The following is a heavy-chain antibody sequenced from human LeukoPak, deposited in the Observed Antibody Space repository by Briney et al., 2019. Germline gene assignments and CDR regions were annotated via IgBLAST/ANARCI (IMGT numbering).Heavy chain of an antibody. CDR3: AYSPGKHGLVFHFDY. CDR1: GFTFDDYA. J-gene: IGHJ4*02. CDR2: ISWNSGSI. V-gene: IGHV3-9*01. D-gene: IGHD1-14*01. Sequence: PGRSLRLSCAASGFTFDDYAMHWVRQAPGKGLEWVSGISWNSGSIGYADSAKGRFTISRDNAKNSLYLQMNSLRAEDTALYYCAYSPGKHGLVFHFDYWGRGSLVTVSS.